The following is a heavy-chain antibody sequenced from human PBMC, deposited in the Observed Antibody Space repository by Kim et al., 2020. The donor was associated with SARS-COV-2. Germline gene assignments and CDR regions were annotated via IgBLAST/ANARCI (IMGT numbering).Heavy chain of an antibody. Sequence: TNDAQKFQGRVTMTRDTSISTAYMELSRLRSDDTAVYYCARGPQPAAYDYWGQGTLVTVSS. V-gene: IGHV1-2*02. D-gene: IGHD2-2*01. CDR3: ARGPQPAAYDY. J-gene: IGHJ4*02. CDR2: T.